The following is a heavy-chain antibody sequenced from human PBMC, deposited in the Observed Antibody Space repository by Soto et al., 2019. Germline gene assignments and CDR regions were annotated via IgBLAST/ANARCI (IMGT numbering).Heavy chain of an antibody. D-gene: IGHD1-26*01. CDR1: GFTFSSYA. J-gene: IGHJ3*02. CDR3: AKDREWELLWIDAFDI. CDR2: ISGSGGST. V-gene: IGHV3-23*01. Sequence: EVQLLESGGGLVQPGGSLRLSCAASGFTFSSYAMSWVRQAPGKGLEWVSAISGSGGSTYYADSVKGRFTISRDNSKNXLYLQMNSLRAEDTAVYYCAKDREWELLWIDAFDIWGQGTMVTVSS.